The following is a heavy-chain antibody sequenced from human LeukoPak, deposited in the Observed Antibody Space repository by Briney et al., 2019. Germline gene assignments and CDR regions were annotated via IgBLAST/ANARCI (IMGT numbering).Heavy chain of an antibody. D-gene: IGHD2-8*01. J-gene: IGHJ2*01. CDR2: MWSDGSKT. Sequence: GGSLRLSCTVSGFTLSYYGMHWVRQAPGKGLELVALMWSDGSKTSYADSVKGRFTISRDISRNTLYLQMNSLRAEDTALYYCARDADASAFYWYFDLWGRGTLVTVSS. V-gene: IGHV3-33*01. CDR3: ARDADASAFYWYFDL. CDR1: GFTLSYYG.